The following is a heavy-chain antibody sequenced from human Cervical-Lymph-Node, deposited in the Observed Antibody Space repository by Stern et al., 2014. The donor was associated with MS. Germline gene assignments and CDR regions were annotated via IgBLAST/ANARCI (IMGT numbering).Heavy chain of an antibody. J-gene: IGHJ6*02. Sequence: VHLVESGGGVVQPGRSLRLSCAASGFTFSSYAMHWVRQAPGKGLEWVAVISYDGSNKYYADSVKGRFTISRDNSKNTLYLQMNSLRAEDTAVYYCARDRGAALGGMDVWGQGTTVTVSS. CDR3: ARDRGAALGGMDV. CDR1: GFTFSSYA. V-gene: IGHV3-30-3*01. CDR2: ISYDGSNK. D-gene: IGHD3-10*01.